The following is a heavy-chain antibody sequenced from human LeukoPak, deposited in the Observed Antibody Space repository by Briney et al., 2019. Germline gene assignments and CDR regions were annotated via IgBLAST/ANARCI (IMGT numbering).Heavy chain of an antibody. V-gene: IGHV4-39*01. Sequence: SETLSLTCTVSGGSISSSSYYWGWIRQPPGKGLEWIGSIYYSGSTYYNPSLKSRVTISVDTPKNQFSLKLSSVTAADTAVYYCARPAGGCGGDCYYDYWGQGTLVTVSS. CDR2: IYYSGST. CDR1: GGSISSSSYY. D-gene: IGHD2-21*02. J-gene: IGHJ4*02. CDR3: ARPAGGCGGDCYYDY.